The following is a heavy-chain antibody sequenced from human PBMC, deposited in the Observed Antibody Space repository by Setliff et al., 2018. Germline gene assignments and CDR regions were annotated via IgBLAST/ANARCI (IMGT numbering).Heavy chain of an antibody. CDR1: GGSISSGSYY. J-gene: IGHJ4*02. Sequence: PSETLSLTCTVSGGSISSGSYYWSWIRQPAGKGLEWIGRIYTSGSTNYNPSLKSRVTISVDTSKNQFSLKLSSATAADTAVYYCASYRQDVNYWGQGTLVTVSS. CDR2: IYTSGST. D-gene: IGHD4-4*01. CDR3: ASYRQDVNY. V-gene: IGHV4-61*02.